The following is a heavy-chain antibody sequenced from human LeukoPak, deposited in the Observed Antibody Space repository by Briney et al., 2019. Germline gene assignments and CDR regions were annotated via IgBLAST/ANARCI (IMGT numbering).Heavy chain of an antibody. Sequence: PGGSLRLSCAASGFTSSSYWMSWVRQAPGKGLEWVANIKQDGSEKYYVDSVKGRFTISRDNAKNSLCLQMNSLRAEDTAVYYCARDRGSSGWYEFDSWGQGTLVTVSS. V-gene: IGHV3-7*01. J-gene: IGHJ4*02. CDR1: GFTSSSYW. CDR2: IKQDGSEK. D-gene: IGHD6-19*01. CDR3: ARDRGSSGWYEFDS.